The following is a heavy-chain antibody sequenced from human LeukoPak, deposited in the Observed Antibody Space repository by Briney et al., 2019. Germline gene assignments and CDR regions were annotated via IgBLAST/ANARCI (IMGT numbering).Heavy chain of an antibody. CDR2: ISYDGSNK. D-gene: IGHD6-13*01. V-gene: IGHV3-30*18. J-gene: IGHJ4*02. CDR1: GFTFSSYG. CDR3: AKEGYSSSWDYETFDY. Sequence: HPGRSLRLSCAASGFTFSSYGMHWVRQAPGKGLEWVAVISYDGSNKYYADSVKGRFTISRDNSKNTLYLQMNSLRAEDTAVYYCAKEGYSSSWDYETFDYWGQGTLVTVSS.